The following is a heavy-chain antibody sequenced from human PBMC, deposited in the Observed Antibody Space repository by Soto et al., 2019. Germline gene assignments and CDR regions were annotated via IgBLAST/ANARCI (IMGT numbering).Heavy chain of an antibody. Sequence: EVQLLESGGGLVQPGGSLRLSCAASGFTFSSYAMNWVRQAPGKGLEWVSIISGSGDSTYYADSVKGRFTISRDNTKKTLYLQMNSLRVEDSALYYCARGSTDSYPGSRIFDFWGRGTLVTVSS. V-gene: IGHV3-23*01. CDR2: ISGSGDST. CDR1: GFTFSSYA. D-gene: IGHD3-10*01. CDR3: ARGSTDSYPGSRIFDF. J-gene: IGHJ4*02.